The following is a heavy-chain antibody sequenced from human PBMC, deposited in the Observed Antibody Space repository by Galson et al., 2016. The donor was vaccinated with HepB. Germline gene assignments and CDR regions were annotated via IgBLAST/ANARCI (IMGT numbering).Heavy chain of an antibody. Sequence: SVKVSCKASGYTFTSYGISWVRQAPGQGLEWMGWISTYDGDTNYAQNLQGRVTMTTDTSTTTAYMELKCLRSDETAMYYCARDWYCSAGSCYDAFDIWGQGTMVTVSS. CDR1: GYTFTSYG. V-gene: IGHV1-18*01. CDR3: ARDWYCSAGSCYDAFDI. CDR2: ISTYDGDT. D-gene: IGHD2-15*01. J-gene: IGHJ3*02.